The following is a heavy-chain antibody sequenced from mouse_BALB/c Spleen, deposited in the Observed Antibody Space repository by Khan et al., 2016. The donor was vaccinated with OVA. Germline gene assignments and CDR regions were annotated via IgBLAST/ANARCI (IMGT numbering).Heavy chain of an antibody. CDR3: ARAYYRYDGYYAMDY. V-gene: IGHV2-6-4*01. D-gene: IGHD2-14*01. J-gene: IGHJ4*01. CDR2: IWGGGGT. Sequence: VELVESGPGLVAPSQSLSITCTVSGFSLSRYNIHWVRQPPGKGLEWLGKIWGGGGTDYNSTLKSRLSISKDNSKSQVFLKMNSLQTDDSAMYYWARAYYRYDGYYAMDYWGQGTSVTVSS. CDR1: GFSLSRYN.